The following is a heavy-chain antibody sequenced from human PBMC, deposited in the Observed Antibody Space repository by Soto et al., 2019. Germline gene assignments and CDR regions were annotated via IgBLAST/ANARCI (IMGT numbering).Heavy chain of an antibody. CDR3: AKDPAYCSGGSCYWGDYFDY. CDR2: ISGSGGST. J-gene: IGHJ4*02. CDR1: GFTFSSYA. Sequence: GGSLRLSCAASGFTFSSYAMSWVRQAPGKGLEWVSAISGSGGSTYYADSVKGRFTISRDNSKNTLYLQMNSLRAEDTAVYYCAKDPAYCSGGSCYWGDYFDYWGQGTLVTVSS. D-gene: IGHD2-15*01. V-gene: IGHV3-23*01.